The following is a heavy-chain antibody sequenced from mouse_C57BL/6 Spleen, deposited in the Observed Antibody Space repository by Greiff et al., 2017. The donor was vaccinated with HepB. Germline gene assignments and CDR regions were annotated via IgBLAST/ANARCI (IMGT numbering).Heavy chain of an antibody. Sequence: EVMLVESEGGLVQPGSSMKLSCTASGFTFSDYYMAWVRQVPEKGLEWVANINYDGSSTYYLDSLKSRFIISRDNAKNILYLQMSSLKSEDTATYYCARVMDGYYDYWGQGTTLTVSS. D-gene: IGHD2-3*01. CDR3: ARVMDGYYDY. J-gene: IGHJ2*01. CDR1: GFTFSDYY. V-gene: IGHV5-16*01. CDR2: INYDGSST.